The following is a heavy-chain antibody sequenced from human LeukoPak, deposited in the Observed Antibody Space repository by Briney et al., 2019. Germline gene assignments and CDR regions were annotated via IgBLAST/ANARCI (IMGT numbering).Heavy chain of an antibody. CDR3: ARPYRRRDSSSWYDY. CDR1: GFTFSSYA. D-gene: IGHD6-13*01. CDR2: ISYDGSNK. V-gene: IGHV3-30-3*01. Sequence: GGSLRLSCAASGFTFSSYAMHWVRQAPGKGLDWVAVISYDGSNKYYADSVKGRFTISRDNSKNTLYLQMNSLRAEGTAVYYCARPYRRRDSSSWYDYWGQGTLVTVSS. J-gene: IGHJ4*02.